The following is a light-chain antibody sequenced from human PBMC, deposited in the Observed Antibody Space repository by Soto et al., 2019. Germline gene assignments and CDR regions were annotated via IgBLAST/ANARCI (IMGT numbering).Light chain of an antibody. CDR2: DVS. CDR3: SSYTSSSTLRRGVV. CDR1: SSDVGGYNY. J-gene: IGLJ2*01. Sequence: QSVLTQPASVSGSPGQSITISCTGTSSDVGGYNYVSWYQQHPGKAPKLMIYDVSNRPSGVSNRFSGSKSGNTASLTISGLQAEDEADYYCSSYTSSSTLRRGVVFGGGTKLTVL. V-gene: IGLV2-14*01.